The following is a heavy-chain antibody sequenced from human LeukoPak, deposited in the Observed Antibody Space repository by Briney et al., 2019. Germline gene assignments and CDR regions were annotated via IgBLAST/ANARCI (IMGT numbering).Heavy chain of an antibody. J-gene: IGHJ3*02. Sequence: ATEKVSCKASGYTLTGYYMQCVPHARAQGLEWMGWLNPHSGRTLYTQKFQRSVNMTRHIPIRRAYVELGTLTSDDTAVYYCARNLAVPPALGAFEIWGQGTKDSVSS. V-gene: IGHV1-2*02. D-gene: IGHD2-2*01. CDR3: ARNLAVPPALGAFEI. CDR1: GYTLTGYY. CDR2: LNPHSGRT.